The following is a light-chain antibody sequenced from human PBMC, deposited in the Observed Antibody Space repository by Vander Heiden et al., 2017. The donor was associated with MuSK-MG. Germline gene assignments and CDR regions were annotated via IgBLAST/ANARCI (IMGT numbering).Light chain of an antibody. CDR1: QRVSSY. V-gene: IGKV3-11*01. Sequence: EIVLTQSPATLSLSPGERATLSCRASQRVSSYLAWYQQKPGQAPRLLIYDASNRATGIPARFSGSGSGTDFTLTISSLEPEDFAVYYCQGRSNWPEFTFGPGTKVDSK. J-gene: IGKJ3*01. CDR3: QGRSNWPEFT. CDR2: DAS.